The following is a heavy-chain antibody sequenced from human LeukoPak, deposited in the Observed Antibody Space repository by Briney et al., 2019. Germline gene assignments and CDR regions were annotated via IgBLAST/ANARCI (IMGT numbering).Heavy chain of an antibody. Sequence: GESLKISCKGSGYSFTNYWIGWVRQMPGIGLEWMGIIYPVDSDTRYSPSFQGQVTISADKSISTAYLQWSSRKASDTAIYYCARRGAEATVVAEWGQGTMVTVSS. CDR3: ARRGAEATVVAE. J-gene: IGHJ3*01. CDR1: GYSFTNYW. V-gene: IGHV5-51*01. CDR2: IYPVDSDT. D-gene: IGHD4-23*01.